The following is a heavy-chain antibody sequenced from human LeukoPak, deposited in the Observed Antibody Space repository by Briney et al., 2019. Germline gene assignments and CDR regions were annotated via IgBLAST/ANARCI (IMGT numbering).Heavy chain of an antibody. Sequence: GGSLRLSCAASGFTLSSYWMHWVRQAPGKGLVWVSRINFDGSSTTYADSVKGRFTISRDNAKNTLYLQMNSLRAEDTGVYYCARSASHSSTWYDGGYWGQGTLVTVSS. CDR1: GFTLSSYW. D-gene: IGHD6-13*01. J-gene: IGHJ4*02. CDR2: INFDGSST. V-gene: IGHV3-74*01. CDR3: ARSASHSSTWYDGGY.